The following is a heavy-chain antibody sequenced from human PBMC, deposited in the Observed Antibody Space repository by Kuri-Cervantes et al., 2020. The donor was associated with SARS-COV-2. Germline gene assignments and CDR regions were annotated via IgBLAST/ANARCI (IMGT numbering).Heavy chain of an antibody. CDR1: GFTFGDYA. CDR2: IYSGGST. CDR3: ARSAARPSLDY. D-gene: IGHD6-6*01. J-gene: IGHJ4*02. Sequence: GESLKISCTASGFTFGDYAMSWVRQAPGKGLEWVSVIYSGGSTYYADSVKGRFTISRDNSKNTLYLQMNSLRAEDTAVYYCARSAARPSLDYWGQGTLVTVSS. V-gene: IGHV3-66*01.